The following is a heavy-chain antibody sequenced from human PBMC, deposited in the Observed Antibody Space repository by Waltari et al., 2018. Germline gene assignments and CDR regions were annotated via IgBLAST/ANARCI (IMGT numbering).Heavy chain of an antibody. CDR2: ISGDGTNQ. V-gene: IGHV3-30*14. D-gene: IGHD6-25*01. Sequence: QVHRVGSGGGVVQPGSARSLSCAALGFSLSLYSMNWVRRAPGKGLEWVAFISGDGTNQYYTDSVKGRVTVSRDNSLNTVFLQMNTLRPEDTALYYCARRSSTGVFRALDVWGQGTMVSVSS. CDR3: ARRSSTGVFRALDV. CDR1: GFSLSLYS. J-gene: IGHJ3*01.